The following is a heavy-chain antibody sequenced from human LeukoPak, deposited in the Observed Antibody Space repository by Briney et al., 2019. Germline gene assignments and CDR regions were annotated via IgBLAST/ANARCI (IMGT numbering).Heavy chain of an antibody. J-gene: IGHJ6*03. D-gene: IGHD6-6*01. Sequence: SETLSLTCTVSGGSISSGDYYWFWIRQPAGKGLEWIGRIYTGGSTNYNPSLKSRVTLSIDTSKNQFSLTVNSVTAADTAVYYCAASSSSMPDYYHYFLDVWGKGTTVIVSS. CDR1: GGSISSGDYY. CDR2: IYTGGST. V-gene: IGHV4-61*02. CDR3: AASSSSMPDYYHYFLDV.